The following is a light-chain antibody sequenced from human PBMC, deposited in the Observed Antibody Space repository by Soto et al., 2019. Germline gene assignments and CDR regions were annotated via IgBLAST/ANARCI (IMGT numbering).Light chain of an antibody. J-gene: IGLJ3*02. CDR2: DNN. CDR1: SSNIGDNR. Sequence: QSVLTQPPSVSAAPGQRVTISCSGSSSNIGDNRVSWFQQLPGTAPKLLIYDNNKRPSGIPDRFSGSKSGTSATLGITGLQTGDEADYYCGTWDSSLSAWVFGGGTKLTVL. CDR3: GTWDSSLSAWV. V-gene: IGLV1-51*01.